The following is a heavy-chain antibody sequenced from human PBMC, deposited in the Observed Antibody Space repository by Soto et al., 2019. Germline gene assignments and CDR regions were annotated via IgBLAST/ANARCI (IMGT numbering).Heavy chain of an antibody. Sequence: QVQLVESGGGVVQPGRSLRLSCAVSGFSFSSYGMHWVRQAPGKGLEWVAGISYGGDNKYYADSVKGRLTISRDNSKNTLLLQMNSLRAEDTAVYYCAKGIAVAGYYFDYWGQGILVTVSS. V-gene: IGHV3-30*18. J-gene: IGHJ4*02. D-gene: IGHD6-19*01. CDR3: AKGIAVAGYYFDY. CDR2: ISYGGDNK. CDR1: GFSFSSYG.